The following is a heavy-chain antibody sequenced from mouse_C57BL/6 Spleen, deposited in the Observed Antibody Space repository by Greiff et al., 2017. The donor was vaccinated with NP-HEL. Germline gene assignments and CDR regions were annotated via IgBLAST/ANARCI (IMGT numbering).Heavy chain of an antibody. CDR3: ARDYDEKGYAMDY. V-gene: IGHV3-1*01. CDR2: ISYSGST. D-gene: IGHD2-12*01. J-gene: IGHJ4*01. Sequence: EVQLQQSGPGMVKPSQSLSLTCTVTGYSITSGYDWHWIRHFPGNKLEWMGYISYSGSTNYNPSLKSRISITHDTSKNHFFLKLNSVTTEDTATYYCARDYDEKGYAMDYWGQGTSVTVSS. CDR1: GYSITSGYD.